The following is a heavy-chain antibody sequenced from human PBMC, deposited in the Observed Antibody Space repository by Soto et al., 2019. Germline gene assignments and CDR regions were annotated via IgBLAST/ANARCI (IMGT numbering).Heavy chain of an antibody. CDR3: ARGNGDNYGPAMGDGFDI. J-gene: IGHJ3*02. CDR1: GFSFRTNS. CDR2: IGASGNTV. V-gene: IGHV3-48*01. Sequence: EVKLVEAGGGLVQPGGSLRLSCVASGFSFRTNSMHWVRQAPGKGLEWLSYIGASGNTVFYADSVKGRFVISRENAKNSLYLQMRSLTAEDTAVYFCARGNGDNYGPAMGDGFDIWGQGTMVTVS. D-gene: IGHD3-16*01.